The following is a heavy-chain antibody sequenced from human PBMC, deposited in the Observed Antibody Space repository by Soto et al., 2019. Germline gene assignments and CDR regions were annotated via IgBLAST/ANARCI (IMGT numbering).Heavy chain of an antibody. CDR2: ISYDGSNK. CDR3: AKDPGYSGYGYYFDY. J-gene: IGHJ4*02. Sequence: PGGSLRLSCAASGFTFSSYGMHWVRQAPGKGLEWVAVISYDGSNKYYADSVKGRFTISRDNSKNTLYLQMNSLRAEDTAVYYCAKDPGYSGYGYYFDYWGQGTLVTVSS. CDR1: GFTFSSYG. D-gene: IGHD5-12*01. V-gene: IGHV3-30*18.